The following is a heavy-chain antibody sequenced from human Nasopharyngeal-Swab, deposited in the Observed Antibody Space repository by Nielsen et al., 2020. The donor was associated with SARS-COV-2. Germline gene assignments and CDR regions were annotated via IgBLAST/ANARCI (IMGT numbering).Heavy chain of an antibody. CDR2: IGGSGDNT. Sequence: GGSLRLSCAASGFTFSSYAMSWVRQAPGKGLEWVSAIGGSGDNTYYADSVKGRFTISRDNSKNTLYLQMNSLRSEDTAVYYCAFTGHINNWSPYSFSYWGRGTLVTVSS. V-gene: IGHV3-23*01. CDR3: AFTGHINNWSPYSFSY. D-gene: IGHD1-1*01. CDR1: GFTFSSYA. J-gene: IGHJ4*02.